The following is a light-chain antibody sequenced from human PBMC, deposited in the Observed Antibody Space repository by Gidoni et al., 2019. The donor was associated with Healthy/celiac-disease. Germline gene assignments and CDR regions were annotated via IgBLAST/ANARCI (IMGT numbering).Light chain of an antibody. CDR2: DAS. Sequence: MVLTQSPATLSLSPGERATLSCRASQSVSSYLAWYQQKPGQAPRLLIYDASNRATGIPARFSGSGSGTDFTLTISSLEPEDVAVYYCQQRSNWPSTFGQGTKVEIK. J-gene: IGKJ1*01. V-gene: IGKV3-11*01. CDR1: QSVSSY. CDR3: QQRSNWPST.